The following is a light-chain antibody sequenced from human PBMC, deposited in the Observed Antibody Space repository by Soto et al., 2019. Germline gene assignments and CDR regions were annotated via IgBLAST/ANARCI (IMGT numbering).Light chain of an antibody. Sequence: DIQMTQSPSSLSASVGDRVTITCRASQSISTYVNWYQQKPGKAPKVLIYAASSLQSGVPSRFSGTGSWTDFILTISSLQPEDFATYSCQQSYSNPLTFGQGTNLEIK. J-gene: IGKJ2*01. V-gene: IGKV1-39*01. CDR3: QQSYSNPLT. CDR2: AAS. CDR1: QSISTY.